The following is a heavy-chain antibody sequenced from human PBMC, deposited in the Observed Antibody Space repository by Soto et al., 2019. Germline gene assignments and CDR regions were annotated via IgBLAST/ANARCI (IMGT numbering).Heavy chain of an antibody. CDR2: ISAYNGNT. CDR3: ASGGVDYYYYYGMDV. J-gene: IGHJ6*02. Sequence: GASVKVSCKASGYTFTSYGISWVRQAPGQGLEWMGWISAYNGNTNYAQKLQGRVTMTTDTSTSTAYMELRSLRSDDTAVYYCASGGVDYYYYYGMDVWGQGTTVTVSS. CDR1: GYTFTSYG. V-gene: IGHV1-18*01. D-gene: IGHD2-15*01.